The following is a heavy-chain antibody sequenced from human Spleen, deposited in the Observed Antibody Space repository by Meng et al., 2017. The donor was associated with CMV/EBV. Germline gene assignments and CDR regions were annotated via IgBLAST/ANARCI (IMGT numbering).Heavy chain of an antibody. D-gene: IGHD3-10*01. V-gene: IGHV3-30*19. J-gene: IGHJ4*02. Sequence: GGSLRLSCAASGFTFSSYGMHWVRQAPGKGLEWVAVISYDGSNKYYADSVKGRFTISRDNSKNTLYLQMNSLRADDTAVYFCARGGYYGSGSYSDLLGYYFDYWGQGMLVTVSS. CDR2: ISYDGSNK. CDR1: GFTFSSYG. CDR3: ARGGYYGSGSYSDLLGYYFDY.